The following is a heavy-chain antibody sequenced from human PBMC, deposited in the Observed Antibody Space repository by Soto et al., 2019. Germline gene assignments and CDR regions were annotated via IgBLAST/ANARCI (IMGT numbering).Heavy chain of an antibody. J-gene: IGHJ4*02. CDR2: ISSDGSRK. Sequence: QVQLVESGGGVVQPGRSLRLSCAASGFTFGNFGIHWVRQAPGKGLEWVADISSDGSRKFYADSVKGRFTISRDNSKNTRYLQLNRLRTEDTAVYFCARGCSGGTNCFYFDIWGQGILVTVSS. CDR1: GFTFGNFG. D-gene: IGHD6-13*01. V-gene: IGHV3-30*03. CDR3: ARGCSGGTNCFYFDI.